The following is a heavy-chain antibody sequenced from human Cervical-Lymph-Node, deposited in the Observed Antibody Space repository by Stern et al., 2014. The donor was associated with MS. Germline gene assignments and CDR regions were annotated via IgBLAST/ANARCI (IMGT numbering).Heavy chain of an antibody. D-gene: IGHD3-22*01. CDR3: ARGRNYYDSSGYL. CDR1: GGSFSGYY. Sequence: QVQLQQWGAGLLKPSETLSLTCAVYGGSFSGYYWSWIRQPPGKGLEWIGEINHSGSTNYNPSLKSRVTISVGTSKTQFSLKLSSVTAADTAVYYCARGRNYYDSSGYLWGQGTLVTVSS. J-gene: IGHJ4*02. V-gene: IGHV4-34*01. CDR2: INHSGST.